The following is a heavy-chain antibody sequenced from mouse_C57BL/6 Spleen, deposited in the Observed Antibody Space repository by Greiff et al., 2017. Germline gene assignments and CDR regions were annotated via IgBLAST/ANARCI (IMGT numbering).Heavy chain of an antibody. D-gene: IGHD2-2*01. V-gene: IGHV1-52*01. CDR2: IDPSDSYT. Sequence: VQLQQPGAELVRPGSSVKLSCKASGYTFTSYWMHWVKQRPIQGLEWIGNIDPSDSYTHYNQKFKDKATLTVDKSSSTAYMQISSLTSEDAAVYYCARWLRRNWYFDVWGTGTTVTVSS. J-gene: IGHJ1*03. CDR3: ARWLRRNWYFDV. CDR1: GYTFTSYW.